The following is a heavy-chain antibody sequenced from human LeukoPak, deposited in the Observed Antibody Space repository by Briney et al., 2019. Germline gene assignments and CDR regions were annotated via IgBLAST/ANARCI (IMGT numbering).Heavy chain of an antibody. J-gene: IGHJ3*01. CDR2: IYSHGGT. CDR3: ARERATAIVTAFDL. CDR1: GFTVSSNF. V-gene: IGHV3-53*01. D-gene: IGHD5-18*01. Sequence: GGSLRLSCAASGFTVSSNFMSWVRQAPGKGLECVSIIYSHGGTYYADSVRGRFTISRDNSKNTLYLQMNSLRADDTAVYYCARERATAIVTAFDLWGQGTMVTVSS.